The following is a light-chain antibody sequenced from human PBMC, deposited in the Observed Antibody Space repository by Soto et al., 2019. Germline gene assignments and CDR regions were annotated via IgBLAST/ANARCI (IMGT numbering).Light chain of an antibody. V-gene: IGKV3-20*01. Sequence: EIVLTQSPGILSLSPGERATLSCRASQTLSTNSLAWYQQRPGQTPRLPIYAASTRNTDIPDRFNGSGSGTDFDLTISRLEPEDFALYYCQQYDASPRPFGPGTKVDIK. CDR2: AAS. CDR3: QQYDASPRP. J-gene: IGKJ3*01. CDR1: QTLSTNS.